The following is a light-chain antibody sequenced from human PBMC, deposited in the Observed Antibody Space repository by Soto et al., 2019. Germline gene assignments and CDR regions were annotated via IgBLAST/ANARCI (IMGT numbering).Light chain of an antibody. CDR2: GTS. Sequence: EIVMTQSPATLSVSPGERATLSCRASQSVSSNLAWYQQKPGQAPRLLIYGTSTRATGVPARFSGSGSVTEFTLTISSLEPEDSAVYYCQQRHMWPITFGQGTRLEIK. CDR1: QSVSSN. V-gene: IGKV3-15*01. CDR3: QQRHMWPIT. J-gene: IGKJ5*01.